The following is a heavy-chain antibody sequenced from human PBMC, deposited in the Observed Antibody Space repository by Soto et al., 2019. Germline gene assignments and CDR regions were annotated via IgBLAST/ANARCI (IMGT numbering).Heavy chain of an antibody. CDR2: ISAYNGNT. Sequence: GASVNACKASGYTFTSYGISWVRQAPGQGLEWMGWISAYNGNTKYAQKLQGRVTMTTDTSTSTAYMELSSLRSDDTAVYYCARTNKWNEGGWYDPWGHGTRVTQSS. D-gene: IGHD1-20*01. V-gene: IGHV1-18*01. CDR1: GYTFTSYG. CDR3: ARTNKWNEGGWYDP. J-gene: IGHJ5*02.